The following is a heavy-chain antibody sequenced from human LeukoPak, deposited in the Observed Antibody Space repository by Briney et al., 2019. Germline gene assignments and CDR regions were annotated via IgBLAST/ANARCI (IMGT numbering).Heavy chain of an antibody. V-gene: IGHV5-51*01. J-gene: IGHJ4*02. CDR3: ARTWGAVYYDSSGYIY. CDR1: GYSFTNYW. Sequence: GESLKISCKSSGYSFTNYWIGWVRQMPGKGLEWMGIIYPGDSDTRYSPSFQGQVTISADKSISTAYLQWSSLKASDTAMYYCARTWGAVYYDSSGYIYWGQGTLVTVSS. D-gene: IGHD3-22*01. CDR2: IYPGDSDT.